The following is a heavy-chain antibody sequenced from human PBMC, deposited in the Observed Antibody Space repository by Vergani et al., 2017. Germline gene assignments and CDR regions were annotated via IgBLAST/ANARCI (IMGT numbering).Heavy chain of an antibody. Sequence: QVQLQESGPGLVKPSQTLSLTCTVSGASINNDFYYWHWIRQPAGKGLEWIGRIYVSGITDYNSSLQSRVSMSVDTSKNQFSLTLTSVTAADTAVYYCARDNKQLRPRAFDLWGHGTMVTVSS. CDR1: GASINNDFYY. V-gene: IGHV4-61*02. CDR3: ARDNKQLRPRAFDL. CDR2: IYVSGIT. D-gene: IGHD4-23*01. J-gene: IGHJ3*01.